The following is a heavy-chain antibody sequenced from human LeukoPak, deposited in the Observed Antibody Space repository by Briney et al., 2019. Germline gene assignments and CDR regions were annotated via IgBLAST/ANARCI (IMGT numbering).Heavy chain of an antibody. V-gene: IGHV4-59*01. CDR3: AREGLMTIKAFDI. D-gene: IGHD4/OR15-4a*01. CDR2: IYYSGST. Sequence: SETLSLTCTVSGGSISSYYWNWIRQPPGKGLEWIGYIYYSGSTNYNPSLKSRVTISIDTSKNQFSLKLSSVTAADTAVYYCAREGLMTIKAFDIWGQGTMVTVSS. J-gene: IGHJ3*02. CDR1: GGSISSYY.